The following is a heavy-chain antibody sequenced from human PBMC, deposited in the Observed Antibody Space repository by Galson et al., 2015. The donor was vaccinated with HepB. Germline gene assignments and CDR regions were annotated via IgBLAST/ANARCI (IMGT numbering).Heavy chain of an antibody. J-gene: IGHJ6*02. CDR1: GYSFTSYG. CDR2: ISGYDGST. Sequence: SVKVSCKASGYSFTSYGISWLRQAPGQGLEWMGWISGYDGSTNYPQTLQGRVIMTTDRSTNTAYVEMRRLRSDDTAVYYCARDSRLELQLNNYYSYGMDVWGQGTAVIVS. D-gene: IGHD1-7*01. CDR3: ARDSRLELQLNNYYSYGMDV. V-gene: IGHV1-18*01.